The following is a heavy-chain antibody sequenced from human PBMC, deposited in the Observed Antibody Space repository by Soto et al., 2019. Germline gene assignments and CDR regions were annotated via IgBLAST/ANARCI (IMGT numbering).Heavy chain of an antibody. CDR1: GFTFSSYS. CDR3: ARGYCSGGSCYDAFDI. D-gene: IGHD2-15*01. Sequence: GGSLRLSCAASGFTFSSYSMNWVRQAPGKGLEWVSSICSSSSYIYYADSVKGRFTISRDNAKNSLYLAMNSLRAEDTAVYYCARGYCSGGSCYDAFDIWGQGTMVTVSS. J-gene: IGHJ3*02. CDR2: ICSSSSYI. V-gene: IGHV3-21*01.